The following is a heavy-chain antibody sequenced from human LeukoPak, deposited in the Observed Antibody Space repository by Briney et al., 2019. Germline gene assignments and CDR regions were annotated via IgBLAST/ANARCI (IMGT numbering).Heavy chain of an antibody. Sequence: PGGSLRLSCAASGFTFSNAWMSWFRQAPGKGLEWVGRIKSKTDGGTTDYAAPVKGRFTISRDDSKNTLYLQMNSLRAEDTAVYYCASAHCSSTSCYPGYWGQETLVTVSS. CDR1: GFTFSNAW. CDR3: ASAHCSSTSCYPGY. D-gene: IGHD2-2*01. J-gene: IGHJ4*02. CDR2: IKSKTDGGTT. V-gene: IGHV3-15*01.